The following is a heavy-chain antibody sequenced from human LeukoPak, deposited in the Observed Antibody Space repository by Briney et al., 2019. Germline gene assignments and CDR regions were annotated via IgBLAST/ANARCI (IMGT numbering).Heavy chain of an antibody. CDR1: GYTFTGYY. CDR2: FDPEDGET. V-gene: IGHV1-24*01. D-gene: IGHD3-10*01. CDR3: ATTVNDHWFDYPDY. Sequence: GASVKVSCKASGYTFTGYYMHWVRQAPGKGLEWMGGFDPEDGETIYAQKFQGRVTMTEDTSTDTAYMELSSLRSEDTAVYYCATTVNDHWFDYPDYWGQGTLVTVSS. J-gene: IGHJ4*02.